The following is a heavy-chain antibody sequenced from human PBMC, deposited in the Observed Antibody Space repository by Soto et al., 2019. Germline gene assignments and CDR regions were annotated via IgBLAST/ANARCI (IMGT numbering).Heavy chain of an antibody. CDR3: ARERRGEMGTSSGDY. V-gene: IGHV4-39*02. Sequence: QLQLQESGPGLVKSSETLSLTCAVSGGSISSSSYYWGWIRQPPGKGLEWIGTIFYNGGTYYNPSLKSRVTISVDTSKNQFSLKLSSMTAADTAVYYCARERRGEMGTSSGDYWGQGTLVTVSS. J-gene: IGHJ4*02. CDR1: GGSISSSSYY. D-gene: IGHD3-10*01. CDR2: IFYNGGT.